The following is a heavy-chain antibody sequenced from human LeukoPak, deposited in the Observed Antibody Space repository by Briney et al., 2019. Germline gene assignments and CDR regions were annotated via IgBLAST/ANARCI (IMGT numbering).Heavy chain of an antibody. Sequence: ASVKVSCKASGYTFTSYGISWVRQAPGQGLEWMGWISAYNGNTNYAQKLQGRVTMTTDTSTSTAYMELSRLRSDDTAVYYCAKGYSSGWHDAFDIWGQGTMVTVSS. J-gene: IGHJ3*02. CDR3: AKGYSSGWHDAFDI. D-gene: IGHD6-19*01. V-gene: IGHV1-18*01. CDR1: GYTFTSYG. CDR2: ISAYNGNT.